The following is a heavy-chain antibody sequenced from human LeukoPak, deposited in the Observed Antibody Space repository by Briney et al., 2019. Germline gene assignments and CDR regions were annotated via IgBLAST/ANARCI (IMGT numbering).Heavy chain of an antibody. D-gene: IGHD5-12*01. CDR2: INAGNGNT. Sequence: ASVKVSCKASGYTFISYAMHWVRQAPGQRLEWMGWINAGNGNTKYSQKFQGRVTITRDTSASTAYMELSSLRSEDTAVYYCARDLGGYDSFDYWGQGTLVTVSS. CDR1: GYTFISYA. J-gene: IGHJ4*02. V-gene: IGHV1-3*01. CDR3: ARDLGGYDSFDY.